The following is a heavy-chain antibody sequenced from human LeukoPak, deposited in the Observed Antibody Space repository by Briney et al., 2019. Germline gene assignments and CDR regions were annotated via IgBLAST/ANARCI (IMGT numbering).Heavy chain of an antibody. CDR2: MNPNSGNT. CDR3: ASKYYDSSGYFDY. V-gene: IGHV1-8*01. J-gene: IGHJ4*02. CDR1: GYTFTSYD. Sequence: ASVKVSCKASGYTFTSYDINWVRQATGQGLEWMGWMNPNSGNTGYAQKFQGRVTITADESTGTAYMELSSLGSEDTAVYYCASKYYDSSGYFDYWGQGTLVTVSS. D-gene: IGHD3-22*01.